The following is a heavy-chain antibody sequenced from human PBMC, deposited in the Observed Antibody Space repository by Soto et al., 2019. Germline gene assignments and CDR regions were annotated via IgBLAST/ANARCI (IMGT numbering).Heavy chain of an antibody. D-gene: IGHD4-17*01. CDR1: GYSFTSYW. CDR3: ARQASFATVVTPHYYYGMDV. V-gene: IGHV5-51*01. CDR2: IYPGDSDT. Sequence: GESLKISCKGSGYSFTSYWIGWVRQMPGKGLEWMGIIYPGDSDTRYSPSFQGQVTISADKSISTAYLQWSSLKASDTAMYYCARQASFATVVTPHYYYGMDVWGQGTTVTVS. J-gene: IGHJ6*02.